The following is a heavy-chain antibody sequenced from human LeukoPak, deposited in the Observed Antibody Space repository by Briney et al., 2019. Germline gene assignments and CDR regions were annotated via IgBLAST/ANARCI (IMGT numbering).Heavy chain of an antibody. D-gene: IGHD3-10*01. Sequence: KPSETLSLTCTVSGGSISSSCYYWGWIRQPPGKGLEWIGSIYYSGSTYYNPSLKSRVAISVDKSKNQFSLKLSSVTAADTAVYYCARRTWFGELYYFDYWGQGTLVTVSS. CDR3: ARRTWFGELYYFDY. V-gene: IGHV4-39*07. CDR1: GGSISSSCYY. J-gene: IGHJ4*02. CDR2: IYYSGST.